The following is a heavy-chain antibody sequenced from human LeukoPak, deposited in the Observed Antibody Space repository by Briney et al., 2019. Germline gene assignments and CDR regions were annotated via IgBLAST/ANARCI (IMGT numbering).Heavy chain of an antibody. J-gene: IGHJ4*02. V-gene: IGHV4-30-2*01. D-gene: IGHD2-2*01. CDR3: ARDRCSSTSCYFDY. Sequence: SETLSLTCAVSGGSISSGGYSWSWIRQPPGKGLEWIGYIYHSGSTYYNPSLKSRDTISVDRSKNQFSLKLSSVTAADTAVYYCARDRCSSTSCYFDYWGQGTLVTVSS. CDR1: GGSISSGGYS. CDR2: IYHSGST.